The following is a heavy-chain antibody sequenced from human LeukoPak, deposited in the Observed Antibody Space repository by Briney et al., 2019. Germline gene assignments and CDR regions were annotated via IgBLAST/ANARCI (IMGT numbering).Heavy chain of an antibody. CDR2: IYTSGST. CDR1: GDSISSGNYY. CDR3: ASGDGYYYPYFHH. J-gene: IGHJ1*01. Sequence: SETLSLTCTVSGDSISSGNYYWSWIRQPAGKGLEWIGRIYTSGSTNYNPSLKSRVTISVDTSKNQFSLRLTSVTAADTAVYYCASGDGYYYPYFHHWGQGTLVTVSS. D-gene: IGHD3-22*01. V-gene: IGHV4-61*02.